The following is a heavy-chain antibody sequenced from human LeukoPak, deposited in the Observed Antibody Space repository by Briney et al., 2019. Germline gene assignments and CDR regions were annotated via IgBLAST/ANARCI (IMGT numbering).Heavy chain of an antibody. CDR3: AREAATGLFDP. D-gene: IGHD2-15*01. J-gene: IGHJ5*02. CDR2: IKQDGSEK. V-gene: IGHV3-7*01. CDR1: GFAFSSYW. Sequence: GGSLRLSCAASGFAFSSYWMSWVRQAPGKGLEWVASIKQDGSEKYYVDSVKGRFTISRDNAKNSLYLQMNSLRAEDTAVYYCAREAATGLFDPLGQGTLVTVSS.